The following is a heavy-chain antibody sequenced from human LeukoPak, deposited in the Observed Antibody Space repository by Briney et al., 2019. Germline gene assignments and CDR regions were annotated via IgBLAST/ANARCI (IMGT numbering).Heavy chain of an antibody. D-gene: IGHD6-19*01. Sequence: PGGSLRLSCAASGFTFINAWMAWVRQAPGKGLEWVSAISGSGGSTYYADSVKGRFTISRDNSKNTLYLQMNSLRAEDTAVYYCAKGSSGWYGSGAFDIWGQGTMVTVSS. V-gene: IGHV3-23*01. CDR1: GFTFINAW. CDR3: AKGSSGWYGSGAFDI. CDR2: ISGSGGST. J-gene: IGHJ3*02.